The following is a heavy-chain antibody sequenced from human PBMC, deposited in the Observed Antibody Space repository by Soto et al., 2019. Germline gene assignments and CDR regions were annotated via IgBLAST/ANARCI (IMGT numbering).Heavy chain of an antibody. V-gene: IGHV4-59*08. J-gene: IGHJ4*02. CDR3: ARRYSGYGDY. CDR2: IYFSGGA. D-gene: IGHD5-12*01. CDR1: GGSITSYY. Sequence: PSETLSLTCTVSGGSITSYYWSWIRQPPGKGLEWIGYIYFSGGANYNPSLKSRVTISVDTSKNQFSLKLSSVTAADTAVYYCARRYSGYGDYWGQGTLVTSPQ.